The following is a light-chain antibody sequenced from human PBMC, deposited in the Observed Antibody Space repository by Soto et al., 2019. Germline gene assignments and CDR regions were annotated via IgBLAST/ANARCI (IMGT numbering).Light chain of an antibody. Sequence: DIQMTQSPSSLSASVGDRVTITCRASQSITFYLNWYQQKAGKAPKLLIYGASSLQSGVPSRFSGSGSGTDFTLNISSLQPEDFATYYCQQSYNTPLTFGGGTKVEIK. CDR1: QSITFY. J-gene: IGKJ4*01. V-gene: IGKV1-39*01. CDR2: GAS. CDR3: QQSYNTPLT.